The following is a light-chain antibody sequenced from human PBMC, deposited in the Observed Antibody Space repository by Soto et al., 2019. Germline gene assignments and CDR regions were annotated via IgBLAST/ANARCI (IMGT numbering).Light chain of an antibody. Sequence: DIQMTQSLSTRSASVGDRITITCRASRGVSRSWAWFQQKPGKAPKLLIYDASSLESGVPSRFSGRGSGTEFTLTISSLQPDDCATYYCHTYNSYSLHTFGQGTKLEIK. CDR2: DAS. CDR1: RGVSRS. V-gene: IGKV1-5*01. CDR3: HTYNSYSLHT. J-gene: IGKJ2*01.